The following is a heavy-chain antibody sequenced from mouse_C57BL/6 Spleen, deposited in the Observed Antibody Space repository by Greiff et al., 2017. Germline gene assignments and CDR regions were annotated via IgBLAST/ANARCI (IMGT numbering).Heavy chain of an antibody. Sequence: EVQLQQSGPVLVKPGASVKMSCKASGYTFTDYYMNWVKQSPGKSLEWIGVINPYNGGTSYNQKFKGKATLTVDKSSSTAYMELNSLTSEDSAVYYCARRTVVDAMDYWGQGTSVTVSS. CDR2: INPYNGGT. CDR1: GYTFTDYY. CDR3: ARRTVVDAMDY. D-gene: IGHD1-1*01. J-gene: IGHJ4*01. V-gene: IGHV1-19*01.